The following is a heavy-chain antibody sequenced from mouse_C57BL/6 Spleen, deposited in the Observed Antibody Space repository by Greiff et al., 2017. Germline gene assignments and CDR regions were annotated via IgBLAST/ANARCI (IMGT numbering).Heavy chain of an antibody. CDR3: ARRTTLYYAMDY. Sequence: EVKLVESGGGLVKPGGSLKLSCAASGFTFSDYGMHWVRQAPEKGLEWVAYISSGSITIYYADTVKGRFTISRDNAKNTLFLQMTSLRSEDTAMYYCARRTTLYYAMDYWGQGTSVTVSS. CDR2: ISSGSITI. CDR1: GFTFSDYG. D-gene: IGHD2-12*01. V-gene: IGHV5-17*01. J-gene: IGHJ4*01.